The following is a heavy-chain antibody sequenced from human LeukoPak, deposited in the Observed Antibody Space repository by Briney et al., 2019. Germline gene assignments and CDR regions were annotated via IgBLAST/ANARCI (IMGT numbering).Heavy chain of an antibody. CDR3: ARSPSTGLLWFGDPELDY. Sequence: PGGSLRLSCAASGFTFSSYSMNWVRQAPGKGLEWVSSISSSSSYIYYADSVKGRFTISRDNAKNSLYLQMNSLRAEDTAVYYCARSPSTGLLWFGDPELDYWGQGTLVTVSS. CDR1: GFTFSSYS. V-gene: IGHV3-21*01. CDR2: ISSSSSYI. J-gene: IGHJ4*02. D-gene: IGHD3-10*01.